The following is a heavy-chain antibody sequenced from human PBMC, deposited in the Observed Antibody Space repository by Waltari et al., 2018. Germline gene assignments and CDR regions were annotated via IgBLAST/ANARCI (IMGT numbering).Heavy chain of an antibody. CDR3: ARGRNWNYVDFQH. CDR1: GGSFSGYY. D-gene: IGHD1-7*01. CDR2: INHSGST. V-gene: IGHV4-34*01. Sequence: QVQLQQWGAGLLKPSETLSLTCAVYGGSFSGYYWSWIRQPPGKGLEWIGEINHSGSTNYNPSLKSRVTISVDTSKNQFSLKLSSVTAADTAVYYCARGRNWNYVDFQHWGQGTLVTVSS. J-gene: IGHJ1*01.